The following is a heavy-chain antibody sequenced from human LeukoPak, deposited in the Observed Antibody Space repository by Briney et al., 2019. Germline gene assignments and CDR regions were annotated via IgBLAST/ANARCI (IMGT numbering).Heavy chain of an antibody. Sequence: GRSLRLSCAASGFTFSNYGMHWVRQAPGKGLEWVAVISYDGKYEYYADSVKGRFSISRDNSKNTLYVQMSRLRAEDTAVYYCAKGDSGSYFYIGIDYWGQGTPVTVFS. CDR3: AKGDSGSYFYIGIDY. V-gene: IGHV3-30*18. J-gene: IGHJ4*02. D-gene: IGHD1-26*01. CDR1: GFTFSNYG. CDR2: ISYDGKYE.